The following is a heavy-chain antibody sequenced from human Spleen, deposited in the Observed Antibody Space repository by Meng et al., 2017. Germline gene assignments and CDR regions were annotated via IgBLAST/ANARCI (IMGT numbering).Heavy chain of an antibody. CDR3: ARGGLRYFDWTNWFDP. J-gene: IGHJ5*02. Sequence: SETLSLTCTVSGGSISSSSYYWGWIRQPPGKGLEWIGSIYYSGSTYYNPSLKSRVTISVDTSKNQFFLKLSSVTAADTAVYYCARGGLRYFDWTNWFDPWGQGTLVTVSS. CDR2: IYYSGST. V-gene: IGHV4-39*07. CDR1: GGSISSSSYY. D-gene: IGHD3-9*01.